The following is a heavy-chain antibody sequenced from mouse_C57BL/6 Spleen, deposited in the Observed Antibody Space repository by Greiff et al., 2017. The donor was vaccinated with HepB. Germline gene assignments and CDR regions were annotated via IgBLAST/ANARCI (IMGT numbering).Heavy chain of an antibody. CDR1: GYTFTSYW. V-gene: IGHV1-5*01. CDR3: TRWHYYGPPWYFDV. J-gene: IGHJ1*03. D-gene: IGHD1-1*01. CDR2: IYPGNSDT. Sequence: EVQLVESGTVLARPGASVKMSCKTSGYTFTSYWMHWVKQRPGQGLEWIGAIYPGNSDTSYNQKFKGKAKLTAVTSASTAYMELSSLTNEDSAVYYCTRWHYYGPPWYFDVWDTGTTVTVSS.